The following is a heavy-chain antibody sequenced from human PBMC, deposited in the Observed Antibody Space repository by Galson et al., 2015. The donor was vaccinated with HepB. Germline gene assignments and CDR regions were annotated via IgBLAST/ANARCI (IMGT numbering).Heavy chain of an antibody. CDR2: IWYDGSNK. V-gene: IGHV3-33*01. CDR3: ARGVPIVVVVAATRGGGGFDY. J-gene: IGHJ4*02. D-gene: IGHD2-15*01. CDR1: GVTFSSYG. Sequence: SLRLSCAASGVTFSSYGMHWVRQAPGKGLEWVAVIWYDGSNKYYADSVKGRFTISRDNSKNTLYLQMNSLRAEDTAVYYCARGVPIVVVVAATRGGGGFDYWGQGTLVTVSS.